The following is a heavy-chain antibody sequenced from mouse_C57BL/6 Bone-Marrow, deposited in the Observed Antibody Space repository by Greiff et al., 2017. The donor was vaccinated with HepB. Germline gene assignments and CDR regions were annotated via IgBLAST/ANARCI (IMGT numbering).Heavy chain of an antibody. V-gene: IGHV5-17*01. CDR1: GFTFSDYG. CDR3: AREWLLLFAY. J-gene: IGHJ3*01. CDR2: ISSGSSTI. D-gene: IGHD2-3*01. Sequence: DVQLQESGGGLVKPGGSLKLSCAASGFTFSDYGMHWVRQAPEKGLEWVAYISSGSSTIYYADTVKGRFTISRDNAKNTLFLQMTSLRSEDTAMYYCAREWLLLFAYWGQGTLVTVSA.